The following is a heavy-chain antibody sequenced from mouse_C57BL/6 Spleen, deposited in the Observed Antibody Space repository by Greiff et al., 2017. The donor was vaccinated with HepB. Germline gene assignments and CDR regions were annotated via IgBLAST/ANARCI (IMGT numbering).Heavy chain of an antibody. CDR3: TTGRVSRDWYFDV. V-gene: IGHV14-4*01. Sequence: EVQLQQSGAELVRPGASVKLSCTASGFNIKDDYMHWVKQRPEQGLEWIGWIDPENGDTEYASKSQGKATITADTSSNTAYLQLSSLTSEDTAVYYCTTGRVSRDWYFDVWGTGTTVTVSS. CDR1: GFNIKDDY. CDR2: IDPENGDT. J-gene: IGHJ1*03.